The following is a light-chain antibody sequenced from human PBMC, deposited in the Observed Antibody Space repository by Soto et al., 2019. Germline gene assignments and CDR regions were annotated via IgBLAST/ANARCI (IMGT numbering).Light chain of an antibody. J-gene: IGKJ4*01. CDR2: GTS. CDR1: QSVSAN. V-gene: IGKV3-15*01. Sequence: IVMTQSPATLSVSPGERATLSCRASQSVSANLAWYQQKPGQAPRLLIYGTSTRATGLPARFSGSGSGTEFTLTIGSLQSEDFAVYYCQQYNNWPLTFGGGTKVDIK. CDR3: QQYNNWPLT.